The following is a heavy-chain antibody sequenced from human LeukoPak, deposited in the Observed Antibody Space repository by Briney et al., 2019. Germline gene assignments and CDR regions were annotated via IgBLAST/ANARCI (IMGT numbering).Heavy chain of an antibody. CDR2: INHSGST. Sequence: SETLSLTCAVYGGSFSGYYWSWIRQPPGKGLEWIGEINHSGSTNYNPSLKSRVTISVDTSKNQFSLKLSSVTAADTAVYYCARQVTAILFDYWDQGTLVTVSS. V-gene: IGHV4-34*01. D-gene: IGHD2-21*02. CDR3: ARQVTAILFDY. CDR1: GGSFSGYY. J-gene: IGHJ4*02.